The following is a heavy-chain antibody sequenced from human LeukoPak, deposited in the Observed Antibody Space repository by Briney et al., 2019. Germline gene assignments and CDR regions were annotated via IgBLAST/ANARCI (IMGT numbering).Heavy chain of an antibody. CDR3: ARRGHMTTVATEDY. Sequence: SETLSLTCTVSGGSISSYYWSWIRQPPGKGLEWIGYIYYSGSTNYNPSLKSRVTISVDTSKNQFSLKLSSVTAADTAVYYCARRGHMTTVATEDYWGQGTLVTVSS. D-gene: IGHD4-17*01. V-gene: IGHV4-59*08. CDR1: GGSISSYY. CDR2: IYYSGST. J-gene: IGHJ4*02.